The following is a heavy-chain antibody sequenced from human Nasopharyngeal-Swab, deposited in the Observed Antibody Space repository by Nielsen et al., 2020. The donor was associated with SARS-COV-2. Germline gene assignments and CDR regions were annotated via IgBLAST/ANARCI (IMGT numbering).Heavy chain of an antibody. CDR2: ISYDGSNK. Sequence: GESLKISCAASGFTFSSYAMHWVRQAPGKGLEWVAVISYDGSNKYYADSVKGRFTISRDNSKNTLYLQMNSLRAEDTAVYYCARDAALLWFGELGGWFDPWGQGTLVTSPQ. V-gene: IGHV3-30-3*01. CDR3: ARDAALLWFGELGGWFDP. D-gene: IGHD3-10*01. J-gene: IGHJ5*02. CDR1: GFTFSSYA.